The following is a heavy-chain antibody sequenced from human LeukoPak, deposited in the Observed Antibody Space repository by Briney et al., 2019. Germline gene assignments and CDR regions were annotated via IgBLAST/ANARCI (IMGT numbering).Heavy chain of an antibody. Sequence: TGGSLRLSCAASGFTVSTNYMSWVRQAPGKGLEWVSVIYSAGSTYYADSVKGRFTVSRDNSKNTLYLQMNSLRAEDTAVYYCARSAYYYGSGSYYGIDCWGQGTLVTVSS. CDR3: ARSAYYYGSGSYYGIDC. CDR2: IYSAGST. J-gene: IGHJ4*02. CDR1: GFTVSTNY. V-gene: IGHV3-53*01. D-gene: IGHD3-10*01.